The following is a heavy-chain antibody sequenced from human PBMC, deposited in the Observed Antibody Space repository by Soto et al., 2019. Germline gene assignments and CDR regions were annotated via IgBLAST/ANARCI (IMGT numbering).Heavy chain of an antibody. V-gene: IGHV1-2*04. J-gene: IGHJ5*02. CDR2: INPNSGGT. CDR3: ARDSKGYCSSTSCKNWFDP. Sequence: ASVKVSCKASGGTFSSYTISWVRQAPGQGLEWMGWINPNSGGTNYAQKFQGWVTMTRDTSISTAYMELSRLRSDDTAVYYCARDSKGYCSSTSCKNWFDPWGHGTLVTVSS. CDR1: GGTFSSYT. D-gene: IGHD2-2*01.